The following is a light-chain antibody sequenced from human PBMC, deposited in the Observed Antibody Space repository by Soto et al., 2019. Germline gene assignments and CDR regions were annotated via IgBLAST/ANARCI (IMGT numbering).Light chain of an antibody. Sequence: EAVLTQSPATLSVSPGERATLSCRASQSVATNVAWYQQRPGRAPRLLIYGASKRAIGLPARFSGSGSGTEVTLTITSLQSEDFAVYYCHQYNNWPQTFGQGTKVEIK. CDR3: HQYNNWPQT. J-gene: IGKJ1*01. V-gene: IGKV3-15*01. CDR1: QSVATN. CDR2: GAS.